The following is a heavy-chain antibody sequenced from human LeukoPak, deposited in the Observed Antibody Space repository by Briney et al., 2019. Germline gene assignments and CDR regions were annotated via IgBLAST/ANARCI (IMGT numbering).Heavy chain of an antibody. CDR1: GGSFGGYY. V-gene: IGHV4-34*01. J-gene: IGHJ5*02. Sequence: PSETLSLTCAVYGGSFGGYYWSWIRQPPGKGLEWIGEINHSGSTNYNPSLKSRVTISVDTSKNQFSLKLSSVTAADTAVYYCARALDIVVVVAATNNWFDPWGQGTLVTVSS. D-gene: IGHD2-15*01. CDR3: ARALDIVVVVAATNNWFDP. CDR2: INHSGST.